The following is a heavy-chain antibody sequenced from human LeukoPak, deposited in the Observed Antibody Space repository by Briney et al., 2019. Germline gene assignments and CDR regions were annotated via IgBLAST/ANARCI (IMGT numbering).Heavy chain of an antibody. CDR2: ISTSSSYI. J-gene: IGHJ4*02. V-gene: IGHV3-21*01. D-gene: IGHD6-13*01. CDR1: GFTLSSYS. CDR3: ARAGSSWYFFDY. Sequence: GGSLRLPCATSGFTLSSYSMNWVRQAPGKGLEWVTFISTSSSYIYYADSVKGRFTISRDNAKNSLYLQMNSLRAEDTAVYYCARAGSSWYFFDYWGQGTLVTVSS.